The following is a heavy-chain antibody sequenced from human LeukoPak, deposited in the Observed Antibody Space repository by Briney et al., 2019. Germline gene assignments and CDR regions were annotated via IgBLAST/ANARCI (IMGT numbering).Heavy chain of an antibody. V-gene: IGHV1-2*02. CDR3: ASGVVPAAPLEPFDY. CDR1: GYTFTGYY. D-gene: IGHD2-2*01. CDR2: INPNSGGT. J-gene: IGHJ4*02. Sequence: GASVKVSCKASGYTFTGYYMHWVRQAPGQGLEGMGWINPNSGGTNYAQKFQGRVTMTRDTSISTAYMELSRLRSDDTAVYYCASGVVPAAPLEPFDYWGQGTLVTVSS.